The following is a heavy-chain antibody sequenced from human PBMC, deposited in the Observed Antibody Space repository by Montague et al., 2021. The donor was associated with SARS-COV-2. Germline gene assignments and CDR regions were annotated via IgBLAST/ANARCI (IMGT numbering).Heavy chain of an antibody. D-gene: IGHD1-26*01. V-gene: IGHV4-59*01. CDR2: IYYSGST. J-gene: IGHJ4*02. CDR3: ARGMGVGYLYYFDY. CDR1: GGSISSYY. Sequence: SETLSLTCTVSGGSISSYYWSWIRQPPGKGLEWIGYIYYSGSTNYNPSLKSRVTILVDMSKNQFSLKLSSVTAADTAVYYCARGMGVGYLYYFDYWGQGTLVTVSS.